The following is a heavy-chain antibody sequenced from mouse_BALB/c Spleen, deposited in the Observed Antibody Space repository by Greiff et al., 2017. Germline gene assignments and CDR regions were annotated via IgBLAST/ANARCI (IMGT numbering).Heavy chain of an antibody. CDR3: AGITYYYAMDY. V-gene: IGHV1S29*02. D-gene: IGHD1-1*01. CDR2: IYPYNGGT. J-gene: IGHJ4*01. CDR1: GYTFTDYN. Sequence: EVKLVESGPELVKPGASVKISCKASGYTFTDYNMHWVKQSHGKSLEWIGYIYPYNGGTGYNQKFKSKATLTVDNSSSTAYMELRSLTSEDSAVYYCAGITYYYAMDYWGQGTSVTVSS.